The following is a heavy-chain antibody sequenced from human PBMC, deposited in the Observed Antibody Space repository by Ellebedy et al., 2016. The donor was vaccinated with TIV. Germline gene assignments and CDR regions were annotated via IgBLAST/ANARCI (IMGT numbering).Heavy chain of an antibody. Sequence: PGGSLRLSCAASRFTFRDYGMHWVRQAPGKGLEWVALISYDISNENYADSVKGRFTISRDNSKNTLYLQVNSLRAEDTAVYYCARGREGAFDIWGQGTTVTVSS. V-gene: IGHV3-30*03. J-gene: IGHJ3*02. CDR2: ISYDISNE. CDR1: RFTFRDYG. CDR3: ARGREGAFDI.